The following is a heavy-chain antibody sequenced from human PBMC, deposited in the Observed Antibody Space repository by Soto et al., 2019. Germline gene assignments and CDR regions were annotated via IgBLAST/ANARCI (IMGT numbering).Heavy chain of an antibody. CDR1: GFTFSSYG. D-gene: IGHD5-18*01. CDR3: ARGRGYSYGYLDH. J-gene: IGHJ4*02. CDR2: IWYDGSDK. V-gene: IGHV3-33*01. Sequence: GGSLRLSCVASGFTFSSYGMHWVRQAPGKGLEWVTLIWYDGSDKYYADSVKGRFTISRDNSKNTLYLQMNSLRAEDTAVYYCARGRGYSYGYLDHWGQGALVTV.